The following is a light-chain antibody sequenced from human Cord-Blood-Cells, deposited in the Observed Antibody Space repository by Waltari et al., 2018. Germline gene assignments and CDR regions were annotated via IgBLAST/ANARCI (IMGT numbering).Light chain of an antibody. J-gene: IGLJ1*01. CDR2: EGS. Sequence: QSALTQPASVSGSPGQSITISCTGTSSDVGSYNLASWYQQHPGKAPKRMIYEGSKRPSGVSNRFPCSKSGNTASLTISGLQAEDEADYYCCSYAGSSTYVFGTGTKVTVL. CDR1: SSDVGSYNL. CDR3: CSYAGSSTYV. V-gene: IGLV2-23*01.